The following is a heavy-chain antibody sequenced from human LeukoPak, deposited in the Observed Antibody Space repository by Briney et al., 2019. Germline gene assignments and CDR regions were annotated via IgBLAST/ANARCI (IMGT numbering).Heavy chain of an antibody. V-gene: IGHV4-59*02. D-gene: IGHD3-10*01. CDR2: VYYSGTT. Sequence: SETLPLTCSVSGGFVTSYYWSWIRQPPGKGLEWIGYVYYSGTTNYNPSLKSRVTISVDTSKNQFSLKLSSVTAADTAVYYCARRGLLGFRWGQGTLVTVSS. CDR3: ARRGLLGFR. J-gene: IGHJ4*02. CDR1: GGFVTSYY.